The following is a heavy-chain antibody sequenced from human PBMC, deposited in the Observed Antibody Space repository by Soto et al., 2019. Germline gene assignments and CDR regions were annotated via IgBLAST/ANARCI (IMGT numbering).Heavy chain of an antibody. CDR3: ATDEVGAVYYYYYGLDV. CDR2: ISGSGGST. V-gene: IGHV3-23*01. J-gene: IGHJ6*02. CDR1: GFTFSRYA. Sequence: EVQLLASGGGLVQPGGSVRLSCAASGFTFSRYAMSWVRQAPGKGLEWVSAISGSGGSTYYAYSVKGRFTISRYNSKNTLYLQMNSLRAEDTAVYYCATDEVGAVYYYYYGLDVWGQGTTVTVSS. D-gene: IGHD1-26*01.